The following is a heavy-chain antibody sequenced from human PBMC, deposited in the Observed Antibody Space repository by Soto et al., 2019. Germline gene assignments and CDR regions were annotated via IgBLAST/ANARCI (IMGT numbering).Heavy chain of an antibody. Sequence: GGSLRLSCTTSGFTFGSYAVSWFRQAPGKGLEWVGFIRGKAYSRTTEYAASVRGGVTISRDDSKSIAYLQMYSLTTEDTAVYYCTRGMYNAYETAPLSFDYWGQGTLVTVSS. V-gene: IGHV3-49*03. CDR3: TRGMYNAYETAPLSFDY. CDR2: IRGKAYSRTT. CDR1: GFTFGSYA. D-gene: IGHD5-12*01. J-gene: IGHJ4*02.